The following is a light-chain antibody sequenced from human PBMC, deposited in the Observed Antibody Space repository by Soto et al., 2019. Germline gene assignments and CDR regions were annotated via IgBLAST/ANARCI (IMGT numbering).Light chain of an antibody. CDR1: QSVSSR. J-gene: IGKJ1*01. V-gene: IGKV3-15*01. CDR3: QNYGNSPWT. CDR2: GAS. Sequence: EIVMTQSPATLSVSPGERVTLSCRASQSVSSRLAWYQQKPGQSPRLLIYGASTRATGIPARFSGSGSGTEFTLTISSLQSEDFGVYYCQNYGNSPWTFGQGTKVDIK.